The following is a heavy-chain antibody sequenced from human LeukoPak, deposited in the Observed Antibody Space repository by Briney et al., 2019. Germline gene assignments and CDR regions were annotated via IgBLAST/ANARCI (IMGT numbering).Heavy chain of an antibody. CDR3: ARGSRDGYNYFDF. J-gene: IGHJ4*02. D-gene: IGHD5-24*01. Sequence: SETLSLTCTVSSGSMSSRYWSWFRQPPGKGLEWIGYMFYSGNTNYNPSLKSRVTISIDTSKNQLSLMVTSATAADTAVYYCARGSRDGYNYFDFWGQGTLVTVSS. CDR1: SGSMSSRY. CDR2: MFYSGNT. V-gene: IGHV4-59*11.